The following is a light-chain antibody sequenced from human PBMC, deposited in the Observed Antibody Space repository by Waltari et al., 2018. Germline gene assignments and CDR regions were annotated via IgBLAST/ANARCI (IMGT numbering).Light chain of an antibody. CDR1: ISNLGNNY. Sequence: HSVLTQPHSVSAAPGQKVTIHCCGSISNLGNNYVSWYQQLPGTAPKLLTYENDRGPSVVPDRFSASKSGTSASLGITGLQTGDEADYYCGVWDSSLNSWVFGGGTKLTVL. CDR3: GVWDSSLNSWV. CDR2: END. J-gene: IGLJ3*02. V-gene: IGLV1-51*02.